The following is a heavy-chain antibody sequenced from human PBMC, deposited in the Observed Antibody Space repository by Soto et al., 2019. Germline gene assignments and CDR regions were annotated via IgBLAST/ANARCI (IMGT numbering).Heavy chain of an antibody. Sequence: EVQLVESGGGLVQPGGSLRLSCAASGFTFSNYHMNWVRQAPGKGLEWISYISSGSTTIYYADSVKGRFTISRVNAKNPPYLQMTRLRVEDTAVYFCARPNFEGGTSAGFGPWGQGTLVTVSP. CDR2: ISSGSTTI. J-gene: IGHJ5*02. D-gene: IGHD6-25*01. CDR1: GFTFSNYH. CDR3: ARPNFEGGTSAGFGP. V-gene: IGHV3-48*01.